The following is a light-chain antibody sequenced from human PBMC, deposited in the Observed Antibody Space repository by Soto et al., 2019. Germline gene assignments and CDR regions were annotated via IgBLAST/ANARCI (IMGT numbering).Light chain of an antibody. CDR1: QGISSA. V-gene: IGKV1-13*02. J-gene: IGKJ1*01. CDR3: QQSNSYPRT. CDR2: DAS. Sequence: AIQLTQSPSSLSASVGDRVTITCRASQGISSALAWYQQKPGKAPKLLIYDASSLESGVPSRFSGSGSGTDFTLTISSLPPEDSATYYCQQSNSYPRTFGQGTKVEIK.